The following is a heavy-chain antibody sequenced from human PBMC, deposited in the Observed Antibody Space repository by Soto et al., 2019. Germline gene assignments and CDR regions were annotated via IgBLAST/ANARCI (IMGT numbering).Heavy chain of an antibody. J-gene: IGHJ1*01. D-gene: IGHD3-22*01. CDR3: ARDGHYYDSSGWGH. Sequence: EVQLVESGGGVVRPGGSLRLSCAASGFTFDDYGMSWVRQGPGKGLEWVSGINWNGGSTGYADSVKGRFTVSRDNXXNAMYLQMNSLRAEDTALYYCARDGHYYDSSGWGHWGQGTLVTVSS. CDR2: INWNGGST. V-gene: IGHV3-20*04. CDR1: GFTFDDYG.